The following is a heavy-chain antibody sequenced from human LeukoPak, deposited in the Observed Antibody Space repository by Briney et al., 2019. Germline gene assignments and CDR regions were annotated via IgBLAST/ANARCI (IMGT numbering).Heavy chain of an antibody. V-gene: IGHV4-39*01. J-gene: IGHJ6*02. D-gene: IGHD6-13*01. CDR2: IYYSGST. CDR1: GGSISSSSYY. Sequence: SETLSLTCTVFGGSISSSSYYWGWIRQPPGKGLEWIGSIYYSGSTYYNPSLKSRVTISVDTSKNQFSLKLSSVTAADTAVYYCARLTSSWYVYYYYGMDVWGQGTTVTVSS. CDR3: ARLTSSWYVYYYYGMDV.